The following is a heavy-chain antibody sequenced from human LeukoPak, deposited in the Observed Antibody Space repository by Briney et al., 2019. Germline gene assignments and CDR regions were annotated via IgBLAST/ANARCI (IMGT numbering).Heavy chain of an antibody. CDR1: GFTFSSYW. J-gene: IGHJ4*02. CDR3: ARVSEAMAFDY. V-gene: IGHV3-7*01. CDR2: IKQDGSEK. D-gene: IGHD5-18*01. Sequence: GGSLRLSCAASGFTFSSYWMSWVRQAPGKGLEWVANIKQDGSEKYYVDSVKGRFTISRDNAKNSLYLQMNSLRAVDTAVYYCARVSEAMAFDYWGQGTLVTVSS.